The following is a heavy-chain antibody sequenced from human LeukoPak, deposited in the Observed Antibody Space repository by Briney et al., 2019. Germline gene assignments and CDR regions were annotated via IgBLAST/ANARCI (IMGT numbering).Heavy chain of an antibody. CDR2: IYYSGST. J-gene: IGHJ5*02. D-gene: IGHD6-13*01. V-gene: IGHV4-34*01. CDR3: ARRGRAAAGTGWFDP. Sequence: SETLSLTCAVYGGSFSGYYWSWIRQPPGKGLEWIGSIYYSGSTYYNPSLKSRVTISVDTSKNQFSLKLSSVTAADTAVYYCARRGRAAAGTGWFDPWGQGTLVTVSS. CDR1: GGSFSGYY.